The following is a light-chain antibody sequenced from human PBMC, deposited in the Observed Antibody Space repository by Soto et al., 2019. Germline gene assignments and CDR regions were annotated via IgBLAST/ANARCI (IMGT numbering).Light chain of an antibody. CDR1: SSDVGGYNY. CDR3: SSNTSSSTSDVV. J-gene: IGLJ2*01. V-gene: IGLV2-14*01. CDR2: DVS. Sequence: QSALTQPASVSGSPGQSITISCTGTSSDVGGYNYVSWYQQHPGKAPKLIIYDVSNRPSGVSNRFSGSKSGNTASLTISGLQAEDEAEYYCSSNTSSSTSDVVFGGGTKLTVL.